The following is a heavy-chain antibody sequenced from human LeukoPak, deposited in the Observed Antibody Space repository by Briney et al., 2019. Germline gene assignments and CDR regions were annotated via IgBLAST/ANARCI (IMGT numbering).Heavy chain of an antibody. CDR1: GFTYSSHA. CDR2: ISGSGGKT. Sequence: GGSLRLSCVASGFTYSSHAMSWVRQAPGKGLEWVSAISGSGGKTYYADSVRGRFTNSRDNAKNSLYLQMNSLRAEDMAVFFCVRESRSGTSYWGQGTLVTVSS. D-gene: IGHD3-10*01. CDR3: VRESRSGTSY. J-gene: IGHJ4*02. V-gene: IGHV3-23*01.